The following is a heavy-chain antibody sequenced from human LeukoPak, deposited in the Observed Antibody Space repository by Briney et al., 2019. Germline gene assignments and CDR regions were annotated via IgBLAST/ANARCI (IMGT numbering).Heavy chain of an antibody. V-gene: IGHV4-59*01. CDR1: GGSISSYY. CDR2: IFYTGST. J-gene: IGHJ3*01. D-gene: IGHD3-22*01. CDR3: ARSAHYYYDSASHGVAFDV. Sequence: NPSETLSLTCTVSGGSISSYYWSWIRQPPGKGLEWIGNIFYTGSTKYNPSLKSRVTISVDTSKNQFSLKLSSVTAADTAMYYCARSAHYYYDSASHGVAFDVWGQGTMVTVSS.